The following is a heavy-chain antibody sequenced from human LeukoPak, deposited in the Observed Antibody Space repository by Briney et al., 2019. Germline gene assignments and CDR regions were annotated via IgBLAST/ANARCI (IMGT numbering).Heavy chain of an antibody. Sequence: SETLSLTCTVSGGSISSSRSYWGWIRQPPGKGLEWTGTIYSSGSTYYSPPLKSRVTISVDTSKNQFSLGLSSVTAADTAVYYCARGYCTGGNCYSPPDYWGQGILVTVSS. V-gene: IGHV4-39*01. J-gene: IGHJ4*02. CDR1: GGSISSSRSY. D-gene: IGHD2-15*01. CDR3: ARGYCTGGNCYSPPDY. CDR2: IYSSGST.